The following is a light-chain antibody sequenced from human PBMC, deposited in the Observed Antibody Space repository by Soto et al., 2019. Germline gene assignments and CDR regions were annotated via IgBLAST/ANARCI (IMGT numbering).Light chain of an antibody. CDR3: QQYKNWPSIT. Sequence: KHSPATLSLSPGARATLSCRSSQSVSSNLAWYQQKPGQAPGLLIYGASTRATGVPARFSGSGSGTEFTLSISSLQSEDFAVYYCQQYKNWPSITFGQGIKVDIK. CDR2: GAS. V-gene: IGKV3-15*01. J-gene: IGKJ1*01. CDR1: QSVSSN.